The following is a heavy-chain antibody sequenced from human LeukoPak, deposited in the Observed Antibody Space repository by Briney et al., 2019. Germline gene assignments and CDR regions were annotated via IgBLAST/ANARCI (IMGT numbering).Heavy chain of an antibody. CDR3: ARLSLTVTTPMQN. CDR1: GFTFSSYS. V-gene: IGHV3-21*01. J-gene: IGHJ4*02. Sequence: PGGSLRLSCAASGFTFSSYSMNWVRQAPGKGLEWVSSISSSSSYIYYADSVKGRFTISRDNAKNSLYLQMNSLGAEDTAVYYCARLSLTVTTPMQNWGQGTLVTVSS. D-gene: IGHD4-17*01. CDR2: ISSSSSYI.